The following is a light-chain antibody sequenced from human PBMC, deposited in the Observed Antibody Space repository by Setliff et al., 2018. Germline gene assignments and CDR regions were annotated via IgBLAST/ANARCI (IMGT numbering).Light chain of an antibody. CDR2: DVT. CDR3: CSYGGDFTWV. CDR1: SSDIGGYDY. J-gene: IGLJ2*01. Sequence: QSALAQHASVSGSPGQSITISCTGTSSDIGGYDYVSWYQQHPGKAPKLIIYDVTKRPSGVSDRCSGSKSGDTASLTVSGPQADDEDDYYCCSYGGDFTWVFGGGTKVIVL. V-gene: IGLV2-14*03.